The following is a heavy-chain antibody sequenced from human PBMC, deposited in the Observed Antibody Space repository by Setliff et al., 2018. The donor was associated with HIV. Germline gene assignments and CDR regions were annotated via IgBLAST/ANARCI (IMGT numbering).Heavy chain of an antibody. J-gene: IGHJ6*03. V-gene: IGHV3-30*04. CDR2: ISYDGSNK. CDR3: AKDNEGSSWYFRDYYYYYMDV. D-gene: IGHD6-13*01. CDR1: GFTFSSYA. Sequence: GGSLRLSCAASGFTFSSYAMYWVRQAPGKGLEWVAVISYDGSNKYYADSVKGRFTISRDNSKNTLYLQMNSLRAEDTAVYYCAKDNEGSSWYFRDYYYYYMDVWGKGTTVTVSS.